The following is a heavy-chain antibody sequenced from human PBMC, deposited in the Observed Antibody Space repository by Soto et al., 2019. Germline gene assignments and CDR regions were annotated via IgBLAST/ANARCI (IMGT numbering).Heavy chain of an antibody. D-gene: IGHD3-9*01. CDR2: INPSGGST. CDR1: GSTFPRYY. J-gene: IGHJ4*02. V-gene: IGHV1-46*03. CDR3: ARDLPDYHLLTGYYPRFDH. Sequence: ASVTVACPGAGSTFPRYYMHLVRKTPGQGLEWMGIINPSGGSTSYAQKFQGRVTMTRDTSTSTVYMELSSLRSEDTAVYYCARDLPDYHLLTGYYPRFDHCGQGTLVTVS.